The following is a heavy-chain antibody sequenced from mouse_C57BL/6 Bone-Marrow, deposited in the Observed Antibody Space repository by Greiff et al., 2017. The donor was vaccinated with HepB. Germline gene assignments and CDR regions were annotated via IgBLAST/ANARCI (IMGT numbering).Heavy chain of an antibody. CDR2: IYPGSGST. D-gene: IGHD1-1*01. Sequence: VQLQQPGAELVKPGASVKMSCKASGYTFTSYWITWVKQRPGQGLEWIGDIYPGSGSTNYNEKFKSKATLTVDTSSSTAYMQLSSLTSEDSAVYYCARKRIYGSSDYYAMDYWGQGTSVTVSS. V-gene: IGHV1-55*01. CDR3: ARKRIYGSSDYYAMDY. CDR1: GYTFTSYW. J-gene: IGHJ4*01.